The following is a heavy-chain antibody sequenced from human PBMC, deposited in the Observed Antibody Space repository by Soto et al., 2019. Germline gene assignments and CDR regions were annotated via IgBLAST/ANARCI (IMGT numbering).Heavy chain of an antibody. V-gene: IGHV3-23*01. CDR2: ISTSIGAT. CDR3: AKDRTVAARNFDY. D-gene: IGHD6-6*01. J-gene: IGHJ4*02. CDR1: GFAFSNYA. Sequence: GGSLRLSCAASGFAFSNYAMGWVRQAPGKGLEWVSSISTSIGATYYADSVKGRFTISRDDSKDTLYLQMNSLRAEDSAVYYCAKDRTVAARNFDYWGQGTQVTVSS.